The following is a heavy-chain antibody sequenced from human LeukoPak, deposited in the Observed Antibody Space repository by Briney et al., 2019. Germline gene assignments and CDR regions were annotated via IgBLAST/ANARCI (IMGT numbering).Heavy chain of an antibody. Sequence: GGSLRLSCAASGFTFEDYAMHWVRQAPGKGLEWVSGISFNSGSVGYADSVKGRFTISRDNAKNSLYLQMNSLRAEDTALYYCAKVANPTVPLQAFDIWGQGTMVTVSS. CDR2: ISFNSGSV. CDR3: AKVANPTVPLQAFDI. CDR1: GFTFEDYA. D-gene: IGHD4-17*01. J-gene: IGHJ3*02. V-gene: IGHV3-9*01.